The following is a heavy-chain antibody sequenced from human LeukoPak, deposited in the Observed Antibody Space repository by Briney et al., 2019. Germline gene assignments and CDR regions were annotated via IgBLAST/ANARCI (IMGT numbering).Heavy chain of an antibody. CDR1: GGSISGYY. CDR3: AKSKSLGLQYFDN. D-gene: IGHD1-7*01. V-gene: IGHV4-59*01. Sequence: SETLALTCTVSGGSISGYYWNWIRQSPEKGLEWIGYIYHAGTINYNPSLKTRVTMSMDTSKNQISLRLSSVTAADTAVYYCAKSKSLGLQYFDNWGQGTLATVSS. CDR2: IYHAGTI. J-gene: IGHJ4*02.